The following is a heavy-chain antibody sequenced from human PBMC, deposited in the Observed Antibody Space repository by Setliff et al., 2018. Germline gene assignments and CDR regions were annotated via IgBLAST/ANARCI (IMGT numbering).Heavy chain of an antibody. V-gene: IGHV1-69*05. CDR2: TIPMFGST. J-gene: IGHJ6*03. Sequence: ASVKVSCKASGDTFRSYGISWVRQAPGQGLEWMGGTIPMFGSTSYAQKFQGRFTIITDESTTTAYMELSSLGSEDTAVYYCVREGVDTRSSTDYRYYMDVWGKGTTVTVS. D-gene: IGHD5-18*01. CDR3: VREGVDTRSSTDYRYYMDV. CDR1: GDTFRSYG.